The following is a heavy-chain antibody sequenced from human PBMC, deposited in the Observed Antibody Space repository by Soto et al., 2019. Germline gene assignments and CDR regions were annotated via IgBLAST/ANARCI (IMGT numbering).Heavy chain of an antibody. V-gene: IGHV1-69*01. Sequence: QVQLVQAGAEVKKPGSSVKVSCKASGGTFSTYDISWVRQAPGQGLEWMGGIIPLLDIAHYSEKVQGRVTITADESTSTFYMELRSLIFEDTAVYYCAHEAGHERGFDPWGQGTLVTVSS. D-gene: IGHD6-13*01. J-gene: IGHJ5*02. CDR1: GGTFSTYD. CDR2: IIPLLDIA. CDR3: AHEAGHERGFDP.